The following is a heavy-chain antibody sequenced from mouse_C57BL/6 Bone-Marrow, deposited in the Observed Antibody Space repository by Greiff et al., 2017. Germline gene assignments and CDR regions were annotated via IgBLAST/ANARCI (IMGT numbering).Heavy chain of an antibody. CDR3: ASRFYDGYYGGFAY. V-gene: IGHV5-6*01. J-gene: IGHJ3*01. CDR2: ISSDGSYT. D-gene: IGHD2-3*01. CDR1: GFTFSSYG. Sequence: EVQLVESGGDLVKPGGSLKLSCAASGFTFSSYGMSCVRQTPAKRLEWFATISSDGSYTYYPDSVKGRFTIARDNAKNTLYLQMSSLESEDTAMYYCASRFYDGYYGGFAYWGQGTLVTVSA.